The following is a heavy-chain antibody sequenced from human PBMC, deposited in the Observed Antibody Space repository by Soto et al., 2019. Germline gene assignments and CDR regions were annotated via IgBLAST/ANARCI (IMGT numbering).Heavy chain of an antibody. V-gene: IGHV1-46*01. Sequence: ASVKVSCKSSGYSLTSYYMHWVRQAPGRGLEWMGITNPSDGSTNYAQKFQGRLPMTTDKSTSTVYMEMSRLRSEDTAMYYCARSYVTSRPIDFWGQGTLVTVS. CDR3: ARSYVTSRPIDF. D-gene: IGHD2-2*01. CDR2: TNPSDGST. J-gene: IGHJ4*02. CDR1: GYSLTSYY.